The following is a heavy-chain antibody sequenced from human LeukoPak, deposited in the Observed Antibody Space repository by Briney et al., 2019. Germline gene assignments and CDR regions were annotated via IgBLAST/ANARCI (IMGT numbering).Heavy chain of an antibody. Sequence: GGSLKISFKGSGYSFTNYCIDWVRQMPGKGLERMGIIYPGDSDTRYSPSFQGQVTISADKSISTAYLQWSSLKAPDTAMYYCARHYGGGEYYYGMDVWGQGTTVTVAS. CDR1: GYSFTNYC. V-gene: IGHV5-51*01. CDR3: ARHYGGGEYYYGMDV. D-gene: IGHD2-21*01. CDR2: IYPGDSDT. J-gene: IGHJ6*02.